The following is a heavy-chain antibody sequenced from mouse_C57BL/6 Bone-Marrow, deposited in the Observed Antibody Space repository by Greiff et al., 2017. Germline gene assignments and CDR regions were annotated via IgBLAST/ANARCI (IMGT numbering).Heavy chain of an antibody. CDR1: GFTFSDYG. J-gene: IGHJ1*03. Sequence: EVMLVESGGGLVKPGGSLKLSCAASGFTFSDYGMHWVRQAPEQGLEWVAYISSGSSTIYYEDTVKGRFTISRDNAKNTLFLQMSHLKSEDTAMYYCARGSFDFDVGGTGTTVTVSS. CDR2: ISSGSSTI. CDR3: ARGSFDFDV. V-gene: IGHV5-17*03.